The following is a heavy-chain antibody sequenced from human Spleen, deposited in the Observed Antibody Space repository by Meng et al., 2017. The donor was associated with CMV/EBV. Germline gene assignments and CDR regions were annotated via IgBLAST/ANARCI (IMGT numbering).Heavy chain of an antibody. J-gene: IGHJ6*02. CDR1: GYTFISYY. CDR2: IIPNSGGT. Sequence: ASVKVSCKTSGYTFISYYIYWVRQAPGQGLEWLGWIIPNSGGTNSAQKFQGRVTLTRDTSISTAYMELSRLRSDDTAVYYCARETAVGATSGMDVWGQGTTVTVSS. V-gene: IGHV1-2*02. CDR3: ARETAVGATSGMDV. D-gene: IGHD1-26*01.